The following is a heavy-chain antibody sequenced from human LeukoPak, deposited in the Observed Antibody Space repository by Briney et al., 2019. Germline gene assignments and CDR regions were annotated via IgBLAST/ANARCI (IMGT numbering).Heavy chain of an antibody. V-gene: IGHV4-61*05. CDR1: GGSISSSSYY. CDR2: IYYSGNT. CDR3: ARRGSYDEFAFDI. J-gene: IGHJ3*02. D-gene: IGHD1-1*01. Sequence: PSETLSLTCTVSGGSISSSSYYWGWIRQPPGKGLEWIGYIYYSGNTHYNPSLKSRVTISVDTSKNQFSLKLSSVTAADTALYYCARRGSYDEFAFDIWGQGTMVTVSS.